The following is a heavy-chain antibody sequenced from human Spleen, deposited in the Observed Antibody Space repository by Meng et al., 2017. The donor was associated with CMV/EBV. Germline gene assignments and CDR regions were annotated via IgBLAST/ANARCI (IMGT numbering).Heavy chain of an antibody. CDR1: GFTLSSYS. CDR3: ARASYCSTTSCYLGY. V-gene: IGHV3-21*01. D-gene: IGHD2-2*01. Sequence: GESLKISCAASGFTLSSYSMNWVRQAPGKGLEWVSSISGTSNDIYYADSVKGRFTISRDNAKSSLNLQMNTLRAEDTAVYYCARASYCSTTSCYLGYWGQGSLVTVSS. J-gene: IGHJ4*02. CDR2: ISGTSNDI.